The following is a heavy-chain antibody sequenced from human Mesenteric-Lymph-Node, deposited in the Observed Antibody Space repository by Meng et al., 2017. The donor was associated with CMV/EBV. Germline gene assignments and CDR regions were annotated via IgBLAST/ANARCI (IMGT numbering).Heavy chain of an antibody. J-gene: IGHJ4*02. CDR2: IRYDGSNK. D-gene: IGHD2-15*01. Sequence: GESLKISCAASGFTFSSYGMHWVRQAPGKGLEWVAFIRYDGSNKYYADSVKGRFTISRDNSKNTLYLQMNSLRAEDTAVYYCAKRGGGFYFDYWGQGTLVTVSS. CDR3: AKRGGGFYFDY. CDR1: GFTFSSYG. V-gene: IGHV3-30*02.